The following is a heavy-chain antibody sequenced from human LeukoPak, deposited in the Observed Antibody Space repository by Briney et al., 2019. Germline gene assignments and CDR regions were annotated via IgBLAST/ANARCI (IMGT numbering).Heavy chain of an antibody. D-gene: IGHD3-9*01. V-gene: IGHV4-34*01. CDR3: ARLVINYFDY. Sequence: GSLRLSCAASGFTFSDYYMSWIRQAPGKGLEWIGEINHSGSTNYNPSLKSRVTISVDTSKNQFSLKLSSVTAADTAVYYCARLVINYFDYWGQGTLVTVSS. CDR2: INHSGST. J-gene: IGHJ4*02. CDR1: GFTFSDYY.